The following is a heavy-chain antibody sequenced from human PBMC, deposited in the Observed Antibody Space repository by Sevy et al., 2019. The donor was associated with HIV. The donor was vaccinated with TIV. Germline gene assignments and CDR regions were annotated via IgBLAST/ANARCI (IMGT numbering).Heavy chain of an antibody. Sequence: GGSLRLSCAASGFTFSGYSMTWVRRAPGKGREWVSSISSSSSYIYYADAVKGRFTISRDNAKNSLYLQMNSLRAEDTAVYYCARDQSAARPFYGADYYGMDVWGQGTTVTVSS. CDR2: ISSSSSYI. CDR3: ARDQSAARPFYGADYYGMDV. CDR1: GFTFSGYS. V-gene: IGHV3-21*01. D-gene: IGHD6-6*01. J-gene: IGHJ6*02.